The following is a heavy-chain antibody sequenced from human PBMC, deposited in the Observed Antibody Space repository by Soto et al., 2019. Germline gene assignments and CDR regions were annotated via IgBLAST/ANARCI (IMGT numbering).Heavy chain of an antibody. CDR1: GFTFSTYG. V-gene: IGHV3-33*01. D-gene: IGHD2-21*02. CDR3: ARNLGDFVRSYYYGLAV. CDR2: IWFDGTNI. Sequence: QVQLVESGGGVVQPGRSLRLSCAASGFTFSTYGMHWVRQAPGKGLEWVAVIWFDGTNIYYADSVKGRFTISRDNSKNTLNLQMNGLRADDTAVYYCARNLGDFVRSYYYGLAVWGQGTTVTVSS. J-gene: IGHJ6*02.